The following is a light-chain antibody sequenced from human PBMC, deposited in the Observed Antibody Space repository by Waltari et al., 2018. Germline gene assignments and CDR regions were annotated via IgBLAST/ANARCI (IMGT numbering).Light chain of an antibody. CDR1: QSVSSS. Sequence: EIVMTQSPATLSLSPGEIATLSCRASQSVSSSLAWYQQKPGQAPRRLIYGASSRATGIPDRFSGSGSGTEFTLTISSLEPEDVAVYYCQQNSNWPRTFGQGTKVEIK. CDR3: QQNSNWPRT. CDR2: GAS. J-gene: IGKJ1*01. V-gene: IGKV3D-15*01.